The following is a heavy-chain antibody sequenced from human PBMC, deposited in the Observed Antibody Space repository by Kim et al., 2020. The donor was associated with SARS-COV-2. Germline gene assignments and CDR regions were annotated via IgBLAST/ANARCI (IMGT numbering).Heavy chain of an antibody. CDR3: ARRFSGSPSYFDY. D-gene: IGHD1-26*01. J-gene: IGHJ4*02. Sequence: YRPPFQGQVTIDADKSISTAYLQWSSLKASDTAMYYCARRFSGSPSYFDYWGQGTLVTVSS. V-gene: IGHV5-51*01.